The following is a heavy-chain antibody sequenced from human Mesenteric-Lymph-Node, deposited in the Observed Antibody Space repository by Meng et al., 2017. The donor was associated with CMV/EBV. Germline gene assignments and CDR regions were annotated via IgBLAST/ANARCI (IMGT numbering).Heavy chain of an antibody. Sequence: ASVKVSCKASGYTFTSYDINWVRQATGQGLEWMGWMNPNSGNTVYAQKFQGRVTMTRDTSISTAYMELSSLRSEDTAVYYCATSSSATMNFYNALDVWGQGATVTVSS. CDR3: ATSSSATMNFYNALDV. J-gene: IGHJ6*02. D-gene: IGHD1-14*01. CDR1: GYTFTSYD. V-gene: IGHV1-8*01. CDR2: MNPNSGNT.